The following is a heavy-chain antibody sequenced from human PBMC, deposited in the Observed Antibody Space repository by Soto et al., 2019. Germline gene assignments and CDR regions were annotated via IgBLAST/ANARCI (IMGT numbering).Heavy chain of an antibody. J-gene: IGHJ4*02. Sequence: ASVKVSCKASGYTFTSYDINWVRQATGQGLEWMGWMNPNSGNTGYAQKFQGRVTMTRNTSISTAYMELSSLRSEDTAVYYCSRWGRRIRMFGVGRWTFDYRGQGTLVTVSS. CDR1: GYTFTSYD. CDR2: MNPNSGNT. D-gene: IGHD3-3*01. CDR3: SRWGRRIRMFGVGRWTFDY. V-gene: IGHV1-8*01.